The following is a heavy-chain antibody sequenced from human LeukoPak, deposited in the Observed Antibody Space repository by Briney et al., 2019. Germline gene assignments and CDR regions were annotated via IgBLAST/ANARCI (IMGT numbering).Heavy chain of an antibody. J-gene: IGHJ6*04. CDR3: ARDYTISRGGFVDV. D-gene: IGHD3-3*01. Sequence: SETLSLTCTVSGGSISSNSYYWGWIRQPPGKGLEWIGSVHYSGSTYYNPSLKSRVTISVDTSKNQFSLKLSSVTAADTAVYYCARDYTISRGGFVDVWGKGTTVTVSS. CDR2: VHYSGST. V-gene: IGHV4-39*07. CDR1: GGSISSNSYY.